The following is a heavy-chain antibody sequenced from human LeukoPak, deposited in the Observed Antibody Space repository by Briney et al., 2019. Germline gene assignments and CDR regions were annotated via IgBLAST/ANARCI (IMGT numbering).Heavy chain of an antibody. D-gene: IGHD3-22*01. CDR2: INPSGGST. CDR3: ARVGGYYYDSSGYYYGGYGY. V-gene: IGHV1-46*01. CDR1: GYTFTSYY. J-gene: IGHJ4*02. Sequence: VASVKVSCKASGYTFTSYYMHWVRQAPGQGLEWMGIINPSGGSTDYAQRFQGRVTMTTDTSTSTAYMELRSLRSDDTAVYYCARVGGYYYDSSGYYYGGYGYWGQGTLVTVSS.